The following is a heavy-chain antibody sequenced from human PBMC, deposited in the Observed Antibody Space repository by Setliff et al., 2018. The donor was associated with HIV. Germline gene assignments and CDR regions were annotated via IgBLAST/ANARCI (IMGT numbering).Heavy chain of an antibody. J-gene: IGHJ3*01. D-gene: IGHD2-2*02. Sequence: SETLSLTCAVSGYSISSGYYWGWIRQPPGKGLEWIGSIHHSGRTYYNPSLKSRVTISVDTSKNQLSLKLSSVTAADTAVYYCARDTHYCSSTSCYSPRDAFDVWGQGTMVTVSS. CDR3: ARDTHYCSSTSCYSPRDAFDV. CDR2: IHHSGRT. V-gene: IGHV4-38-2*02. CDR1: GYSISSGYY.